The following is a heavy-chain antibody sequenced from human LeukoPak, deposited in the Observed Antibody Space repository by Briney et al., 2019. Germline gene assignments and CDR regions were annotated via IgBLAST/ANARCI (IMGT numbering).Heavy chain of an antibody. CDR2: IWYDGSNK. CDR1: GFTFSSYG. Sequence: GRSLRLSCAASGFTFSSYGMHWVRKAPGKGLEWVAVIWYDGSNKYYADSVKGRFTISRDNSKNTLYLQMNSLRAEDTAVYYCARDPYDGGKGPFDYWGQGTLVTVSS. CDR3: ARDPYDGGKGPFDY. V-gene: IGHV3-33*01. D-gene: IGHD4-23*01. J-gene: IGHJ4*02.